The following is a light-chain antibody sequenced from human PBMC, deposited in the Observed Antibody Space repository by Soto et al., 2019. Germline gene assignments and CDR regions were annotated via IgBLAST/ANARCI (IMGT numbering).Light chain of an antibody. CDR2: VNR. J-gene: IGLJ3*02. Sequence: QSVLTQPPSVSGAPGQRVTISCTGTNSNLGAGYDVHWYQQHPGAAPKLVIFVNRNRPSGVPERFSGSKSGTSASLAITGLQAEDEADYYCQAYDYSLTAFVFGGGTKLTVL. CDR1: NSNLGAGYD. CDR3: QAYDYSLTAFV. V-gene: IGLV1-40*01.